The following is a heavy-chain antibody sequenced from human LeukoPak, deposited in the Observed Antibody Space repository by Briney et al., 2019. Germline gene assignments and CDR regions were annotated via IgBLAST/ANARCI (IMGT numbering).Heavy chain of an antibody. CDR1: GFTFSCYG. D-gene: IGHD5-18*01. CDR2: IRYDGSNK. Sequence: GGSPRLSCAASGFTFSCYGMHWVRQAPGKGLGWVAFIRYDGSNKYYADSVKGRFTISRDNSKNTLYLQMNSLRADDRAVYYCAKSRPQYSYGLYYFDYWGQGTLVTVSS. V-gene: IGHV3-30*02. J-gene: IGHJ4*02. CDR3: AKSRPQYSYGLYYFDY.